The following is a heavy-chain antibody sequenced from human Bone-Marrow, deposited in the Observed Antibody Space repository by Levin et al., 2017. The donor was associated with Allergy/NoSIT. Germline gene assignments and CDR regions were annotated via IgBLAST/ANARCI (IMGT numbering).Heavy chain of an antibody. V-gene: IGHV3-53*01. CDR1: GLTVSSNY. CDR3: ARVRNLYNWFDP. Sequence: LSGGSLRLSCAASGLTVSSNYMSWVRQAPGKGLEWVAFIYGDDSTYYADSVKGRFTISRDNSKNTLYLQMNSLRAEDTATYYCARVRNLYNWFDPWGQGTLVTVSS. CDR2: IYGDDST. J-gene: IGHJ5*02.